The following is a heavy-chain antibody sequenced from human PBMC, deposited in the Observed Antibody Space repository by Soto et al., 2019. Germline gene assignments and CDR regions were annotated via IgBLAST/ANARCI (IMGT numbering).Heavy chain of an antibody. J-gene: IGHJ4*02. CDR1: GFTFSSYA. V-gene: IGHV3-23*01. D-gene: IGHD3-10*01. Sequence: GGSLRLSCAASGFTFSSYAMSWVRQAPGKGLEWVSTFTNYGATYYADSVKGRFTISRDNSKNTLYLQMNILRADDMALFYCAREFASGIPTYDYWGLETLVTVS. CDR2: FTNYGAT. CDR3: AREFASGIPTYDY.